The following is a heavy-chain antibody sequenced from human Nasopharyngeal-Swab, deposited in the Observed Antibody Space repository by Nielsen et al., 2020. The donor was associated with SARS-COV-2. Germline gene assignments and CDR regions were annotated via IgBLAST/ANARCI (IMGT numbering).Heavy chain of an antibody. CDR3: AKDWLYTSAWYGGS. Sequence: VRQAPGKGLEWVSSISGSGFTCYSDSVKGRFTISRDNSMDTLYLQMNSLRAEDTATYYCAKDWLYTSAWYGGSWGQGTLVTVSS. J-gene: IGHJ5*02. CDR2: ISGSGFT. V-gene: IGHV3-23*01. D-gene: IGHD3-22*01.